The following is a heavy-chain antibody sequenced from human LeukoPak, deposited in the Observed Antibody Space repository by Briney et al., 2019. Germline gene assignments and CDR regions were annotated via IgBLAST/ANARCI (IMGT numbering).Heavy chain of an antibody. Sequence: SETLSLTCTVSGGSISSGGYYWSWIRQHPGKGLEWIGYISDSGSTYYNPSLKSPVTISVDTSKNQFSLKLSSVTAADTAVYYCARYGGSYGSGSYYPAAFDIWGKGTMVTVST. CDR3: ARYGGSYGSGSYYPAAFDI. CDR1: GGSISSGGYY. V-gene: IGHV4-31*01. D-gene: IGHD3-10*01. J-gene: IGHJ3*02. CDR2: ISDSGST.